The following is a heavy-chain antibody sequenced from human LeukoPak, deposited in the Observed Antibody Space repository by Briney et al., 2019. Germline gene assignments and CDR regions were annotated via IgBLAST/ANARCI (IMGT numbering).Heavy chain of an antibody. J-gene: IGHJ4*02. CDR3: ARYCTSTSCSSSLGSHW. CDR1: GFTFSTSA. D-gene: IGHD2-2*01. Sequence: PGGSLRLSCAASGFTFSTSAMSGVRQAPGKGLEWVSAISTSGDDTCYADSVKGRFTISRDNSKNTVFLQMNSLRAEDTAVYYCARYCTSTSCSSSLGSHWWGQGTLVTVSS. V-gene: IGHV3-23*01. CDR2: ISTSGDDT.